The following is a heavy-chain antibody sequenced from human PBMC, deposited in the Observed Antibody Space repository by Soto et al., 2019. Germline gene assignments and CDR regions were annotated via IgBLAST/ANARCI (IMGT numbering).Heavy chain of an antibody. CDR2: IYYRVST. V-gene: IGHV4-31*03. Sequence: SETLSLTCTVTGSSISSGGYYWNRIRQHPGEGVEWIVYIYYRVSTYYNPALKSRVTISVDTSKNQFSLKLISVTAADTAVYYCAREPFTWGQGTLVTVSS. CDR3: AREPFT. CDR1: GSSISSGGYY. D-gene: IGHD3-16*01. J-gene: IGHJ4*02.